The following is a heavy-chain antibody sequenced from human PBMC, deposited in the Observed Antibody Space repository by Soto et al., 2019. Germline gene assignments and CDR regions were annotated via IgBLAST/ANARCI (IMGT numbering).Heavy chain of an antibody. CDR2: ISGSGGST. Sequence: EVQLLESGGGLVQPGGSLRLSCAASGFTFSSYAMSWVRQAPGKGLEWVSAISGSGGSTYYADSVKGRFTISRDNSKNTLYLQMNSLRAEDTAVYYCARDFYDFWSGYQFDPWGQGTLVTVSS. CDR3: ARDFYDFWSGYQFDP. V-gene: IGHV3-23*01. D-gene: IGHD3-3*01. J-gene: IGHJ5*02. CDR1: GFTFSSYA.